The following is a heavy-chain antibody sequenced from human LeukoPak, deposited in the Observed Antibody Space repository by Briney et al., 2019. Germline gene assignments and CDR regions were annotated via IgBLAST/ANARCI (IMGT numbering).Heavy chain of an antibody. CDR3: ARDGGDCITIFGVVTCSGAFDI. Sequence: GGSLRLSCAASGFSFSSYAMHWVRQAPGKGLEGVAVISYDGSNKYYADSVKGRFTISRDNSKNTLYLQMNSLRAEDTAVYYCARDGGDCITIFGVVTCSGAFDIWGQGTMVTVSS. CDR2: ISYDGSNK. CDR1: GFSFSSYA. J-gene: IGHJ3*02. V-gene: IGHV3-30-3*01. D-gene: IGHD3-3*01.